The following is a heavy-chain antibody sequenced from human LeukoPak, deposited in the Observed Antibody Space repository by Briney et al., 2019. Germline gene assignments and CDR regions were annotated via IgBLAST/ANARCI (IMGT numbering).Heavy chain of an antibody. J-gene: IGHJ3*02. CDR3: VRGRDYAFDI. V-gene: IGHV3-48*01. CDR1: GFTFSSSV. CDR2: IRDSSTT. Sequence: GGSLRLSCAASGFTFSSSVMNWVRRAPGERLEWISYIRDSSTTYYADSVKGRFTISRDNAKNSLNLEMNSLRAEDTAVYYCVRGRDYAFDIWGQGTLVTVSS.